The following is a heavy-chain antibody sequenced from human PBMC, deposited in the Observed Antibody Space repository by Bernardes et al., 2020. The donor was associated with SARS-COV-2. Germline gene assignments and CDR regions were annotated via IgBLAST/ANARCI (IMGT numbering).Heavy chain of an antibody. Sequence: ASVKVSCKGSGYMFTTYGISWVRQAPGQGLEWMGWISVDTGQTKYAQSVQDRVTMTTDKSTSMAYLELTSLKTDDTAVYYCARDRYCRGSSCPLPVVSGDLDVWGQGTTVTVSS. V-gene: IGHV1-18*01. D-gene: IGHD2-15*01. CDR3: ARDRYCRGSSCPLPVVSGDLDV. CDR2: ISVDTGQT. J-gene: IGHJ3*01. CDR1: GYMFTTYG.